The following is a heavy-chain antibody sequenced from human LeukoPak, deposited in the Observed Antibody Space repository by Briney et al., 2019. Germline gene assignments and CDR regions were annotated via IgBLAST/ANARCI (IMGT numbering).Heavy chain of an antibody. CDR3: ARFNYDFWSGYYVDAFDI. V-gene: IGHV3-30-3*01. CDR2: ISYDGSNK. D-gene: IGHD3-3*01. J-gene: IGHJ3*02. CDR1: GFTFSSYA. Sequence: GGSLRLSCAASGFTFSSYAMHWVRQAPGKGLEWVAVISYDGSNKYYADSVKGRFTISRDNSKNTLYLQMNSLRAEDTAVYYCARFNYDFWSGYYVDAFDIWGQGTMVTVSS.